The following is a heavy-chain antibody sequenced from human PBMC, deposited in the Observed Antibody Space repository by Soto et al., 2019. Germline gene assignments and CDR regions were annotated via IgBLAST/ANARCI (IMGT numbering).Heavy chain of an antibody. V-gene: IGHV1-18*01. CDR2: TSGYNGDT. CDR3: ARYWDATVTRDHDRFDY. D-gene: IGHD4-17*01. Sequence: QVQLVQSGAEVKKPGASVKVSCKASGYSLTSYGISWMRQAPGQGLEWMGWTSGYNGDTNYAQKLQGRVTMTTDTSTSSAYMELRSLRPDDTAVYYCARYWDATVTRDHDRFDYWGQGTLVTVSS. CDR1: GYSLTSYG. J-gene: IGHJ4*02.